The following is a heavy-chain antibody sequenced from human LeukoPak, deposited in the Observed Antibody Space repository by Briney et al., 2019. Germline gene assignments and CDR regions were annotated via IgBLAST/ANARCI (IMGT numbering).Heavy chain of an antibody. CDR3: AKDFAGIVVVVAAKEDY. CDR2: ISSSSSYI. J-gene: IGHJ4*02. D-gene: IGHD2-15*01. V-gene: IGHV3-21*01. Sequence: GGSLRLSCAASGFTFSSYSMNWVRQAPGKGLEWVSSISSSSSYIYYADSVKGRFTISRDNAKNSLYLQMNSLRAEDTAVYYCAKDFAGIVVVVAAKEDYWGQGTLVTVSS. CDR1: GFTFSSYS.